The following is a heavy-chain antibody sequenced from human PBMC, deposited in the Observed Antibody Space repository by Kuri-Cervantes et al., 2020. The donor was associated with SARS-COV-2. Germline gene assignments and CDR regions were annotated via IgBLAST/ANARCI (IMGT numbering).Heavy chain of an antibody. Sequence: GSLRLSCTVSGYSISSGYYWGWIRQPPGKGLEWIGSIYYSGSTYYNPSLKSRVTISVDTSKNQFSLKLSSVTAADTAVYYCARIFQGAGESNAFDIWGQGTMVTVSS. V-gene: IGHV4-38-2*02. CDR2: IYYSGST. D-gene: IGHD7-27*01. CDR3: ARIFQGAGESNAFDI. CDR1: GYSISSGYY. J-gene: IGHJ3*02.